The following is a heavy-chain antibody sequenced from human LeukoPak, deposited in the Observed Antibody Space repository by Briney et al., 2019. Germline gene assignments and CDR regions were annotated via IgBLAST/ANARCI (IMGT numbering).Heavy chain of an antibody. CDR2: IYYSGST. CDR3: ARHSGLRSPFDP. V-gene: IGHV4-59*08. D-gene: IGHD3-3*01. J-gene: IGHJ5*02. CDR1: GGSISSYY. Sequence: SETLSPTCTVSGGSISSYYWSWIRQPPGKGLEWIGYIYYSGSTNYNPSLKSRVTISVDTSKNQFSLKLSSVTAADTAVYYCARHSGLRSPFDPWGQGTLVTVSS.